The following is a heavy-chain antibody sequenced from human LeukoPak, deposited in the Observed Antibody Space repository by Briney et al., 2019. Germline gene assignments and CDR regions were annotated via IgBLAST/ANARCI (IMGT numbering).Heavy chain of an antibody. Sequence: GGSLRLSCAASGFTVSSNYMIWVRQAPGKGLELVSVIYIGDTTYYADSVKGRFTISRDNSRNTLHLQMNSLRAEDTAVYHCARGVNYGSKSYFDYWGQGSLSPSPQ. CDR1: GFTVSSNY. J-gene: IGHJ4*02. V-gene: IGHV3-53*01. CDR2: IYIGDTT. CDR3: ARGVNYGSKSYFDY. D-gene: IGHD3-10*01.